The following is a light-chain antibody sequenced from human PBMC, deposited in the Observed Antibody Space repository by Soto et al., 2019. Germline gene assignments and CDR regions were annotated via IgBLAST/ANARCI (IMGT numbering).Light chain of an antibody. Sequence: QSVLTQPASVSGSPGQSITISCTGTSSDVGSYNLVSWYQQHPGKAPKLMIYDVSKRPSGVSNRFSGSKSGNTASLTISGLQAEEEAEYYCCSYAGSSTPYVVFGGGTKLTVL. CDR2: DVS. J-gene: IGLJ2*01. CDR1: SSDVGSYNL. V-gene: IGLV2-23*02. CDR3: CSYAGSSTPYVV.